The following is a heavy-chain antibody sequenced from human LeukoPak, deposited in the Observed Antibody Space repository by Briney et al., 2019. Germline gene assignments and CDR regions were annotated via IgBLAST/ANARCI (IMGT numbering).Heavy chain of an antibody. J-gene: IGHJ4*02. V-gene: IGHV3-23*01. CDR2: ISSTGGTT. CDR1: GITFSSYG. CDR3: ARGADSGYSSDN. D-gene: IGHD3-9*01. Sequence: GGSLRLSCAASGITFSSYGMSWVRQAPGKGLEWVSSISSTGGTTYYADSVKGRFTISRDNAKNSLYLQMNSLRAEDTAVYYCARGADSGYSSDNWGQGTLVSVSS.